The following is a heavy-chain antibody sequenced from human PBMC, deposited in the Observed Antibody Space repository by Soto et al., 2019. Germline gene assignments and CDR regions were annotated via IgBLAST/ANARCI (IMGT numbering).Heavy chain of an antibody. CDR1: GFTFSSYW. CDR3: PREECPASYSSPYYFDY. J-gene: IGHJ4*01. CDR2: IKLDGSEK. V-gene: IGHV3-7*01. D-gene: IGHD6-6*01. Sequence: EVQLVESGGGLVQPGGSLRLSCAASGFTFSSYWMSWVRQAPGKGLEWVANIKLDGSEKYYVDSVKGRFTISRDNAKNSLYLQMNCARAEDTTVYYCPREECPASYSSPYYFDYWGHGTLVTVS.